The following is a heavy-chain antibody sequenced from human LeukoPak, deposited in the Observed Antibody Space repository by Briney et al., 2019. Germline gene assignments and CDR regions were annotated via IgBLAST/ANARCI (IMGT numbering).Heavy chain of an antibody. D-gene: IGHD3-10*01. CDR3: ARRGGYYGSGSLAK. J-gene: IGHJ4*02. V-gene: IGHV4-39*07. Sequence: PSETLSLTCTVSGGSISTSNYYWGWIRQPPGKGLEWIGNIFYSGSTYYGPSLKSRLTISLDTSRNQFSLKLNSVTAADTAVYYCARRGGYYGSGSLAKWGQGTLVTVSS. CDR2: IFYSGST. CDR1: GGSISTSNYY.